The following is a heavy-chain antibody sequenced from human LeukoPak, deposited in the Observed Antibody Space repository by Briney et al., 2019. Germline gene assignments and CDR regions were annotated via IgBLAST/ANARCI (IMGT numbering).Heavy chain of an antibody. D-gene: IGHD2/OR15-2a*01. CDR2: ISAYNGNA. CDR1: GYTLTSYG. V-gene: IGHV1-18*01. J-gene: IGHJ4*02. Sequence: ASVKVSCKASGYTLTSYGISWVRQAPGQGLEWMGWISAYNGNANYAQKLQGRVTMTTDTSTSTAYMELRSLRSDDTAVYYCARDLTTYYFDYWGQGTLVTVSS. CDR3: ARDLTTYYFDY.